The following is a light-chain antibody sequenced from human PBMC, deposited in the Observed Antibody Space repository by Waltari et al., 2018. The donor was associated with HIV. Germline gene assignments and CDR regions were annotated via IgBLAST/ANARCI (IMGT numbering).Light chain of an antibody. Sequence: SYEMTQPPSVSVSPGQTASITCSGDKLGDKYASWYQQKPGQSRVLVIYADTKRTSGIPERFSGSNAGNTATLTISGTQAMDEADYYCQAWDSNTAVFGGGTKLTVL. J-gene: IGLJ2*01. V-gene: IGLV3-1*01. CDR2: ADT. CDR1: KLGDKY. CDR3: QAWDSNTAV.